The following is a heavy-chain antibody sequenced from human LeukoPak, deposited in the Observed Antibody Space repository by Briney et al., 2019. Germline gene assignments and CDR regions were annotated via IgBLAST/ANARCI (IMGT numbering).Heavy chain of an antibody. J-gene: IGHJ4*02. CDR2: IYTGGTT. CDR3: ARDGDDTSGYFSPFDY. D-gene: IGHD3-22*01. V-gene: IGHV3-53*01. CDR1: GFTVSSNY. Sequence: GGSLRLSCAVSGFTVSSNYMSWVRQAPGKGLEWVSVIYTGGTTYYADSVKGRFTISRDNSKNTLYLQMNSLRAEDTAVYYCARDGDDTSGYFSPFDYWGQGTLVTVAS.